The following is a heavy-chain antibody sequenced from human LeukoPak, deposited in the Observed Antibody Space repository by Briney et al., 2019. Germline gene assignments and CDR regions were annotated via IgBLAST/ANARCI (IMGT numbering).Heavy chain of an antibody. J-gene: IGHJ4*02. CDR3: ANEAHRHLDLHN. Sequence: TGGSLRLSCAASGFTLRHFAMNWVRQAPGKGLEWVPSIASDGDTFYAAAVKGRFTISRDISENTLHLQMNSLRADDTALYFCANEAHRHLDLHNWGQGTLVTVSA. D-gene: IGHD5-24*01. CDR2: IASDGDT. V-gene: IGHV3-23*01. CDR1: GFTLRHFA.